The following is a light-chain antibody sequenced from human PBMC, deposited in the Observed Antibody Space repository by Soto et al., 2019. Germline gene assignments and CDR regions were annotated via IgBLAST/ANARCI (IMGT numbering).Light chain of an antibody. CDR3: QQRSSWPYP. CDR2: DSS. J-gene: IGKJ2*01. Sequence: EIVLTQSPATLSLSPGEGATLSCRASQSVSSYLAWYQHKPGQAPRLLVYDSSNRATGIPARVSGSGSGTDFTLAISSLEPEDFAVYYCQQRSSWPYPFGQGTKLEI. V-gene: IGKV3-11*01. CDR1: QSVSSY.